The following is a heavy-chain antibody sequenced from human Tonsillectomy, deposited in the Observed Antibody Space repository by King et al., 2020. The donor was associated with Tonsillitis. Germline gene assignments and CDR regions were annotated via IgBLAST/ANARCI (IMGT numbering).Heavy chain of an antibody. CDR1: GYNFTNYW. D-gene: IGHD3-22*01. J-gene: IGHJ4*02. Sequence: QLVQSGAEVKKPGESLKISCRGSGYNFTNYWIGWVRQMPGKGLEWMGIIYPSDSGTTYSPSFQGQVTISADKSIRTAYLQWSSLKASDTAMYYCATRGGYYDSDYWGQGTLVTVSS. CDR3: ATRGGYYDSDY. CDR2: IYPSDSGT. V-gene: IGHV5-51*03.